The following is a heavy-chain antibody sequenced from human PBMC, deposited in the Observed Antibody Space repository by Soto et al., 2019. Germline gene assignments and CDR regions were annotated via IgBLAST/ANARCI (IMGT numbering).Heavy chain of an antibody. V-gene: IGHV3-30-3*01. Sequence: PGGSLRLSCAASGFTFSSYAMHWVRQAPGKGLEWVAVISYDGSNKYYADSVKGRLTISRDNSKNTLYLQMNSLRAEDTAVYYCARAPSLGLRYFDWSLDYWGQGTLVTVSS. CDR1: GFTFSSYA. CDR2: ISYDGSNK. J-gene: IGHJ4*02. D-gene: IGHD3-9*01. CDR3: ARAPSLGLRYFDWSLDY.